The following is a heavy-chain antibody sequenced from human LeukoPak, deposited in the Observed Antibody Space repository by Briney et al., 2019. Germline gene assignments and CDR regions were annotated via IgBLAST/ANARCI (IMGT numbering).Heavy chain of an antibody. D-gene: IGHD1-26*01. Sequence: PGGSLRLSCAGSGFTFSSHAMSWVRQAPGKGLEWVSAMSGSGGSTYYADSVKGRFTISRDNSKNTLYLQMNSLRAEDTAVYYCARSLVGATTVDYWGQGTLVTVSS. V-gene: IGHV3-23*01. CDR1: GFTFSSHA. CDR3: ARSLVGATTVDY. J-gene: IGHJ4*02. CDR2: MSGSGGST.